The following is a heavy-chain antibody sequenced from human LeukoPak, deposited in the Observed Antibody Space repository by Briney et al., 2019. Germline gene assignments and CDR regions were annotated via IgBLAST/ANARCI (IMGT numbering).Heavy chain of an antibody. J-gene: IGHJ4*02. CDR3: ARGPRGASAVSSAPEPFDY. CDR2: INHSGST. V-gene: IGHV4-34*01. Sequence: PSETLSLTCAVYGGSFSGYYWSWIRQPPGKGLEWIGEINHSGSTNYNPSLKSRVTISVDTSKNQFSLKLSSVTAADTAVYYCARGPRGASAVSSAPEPFDYCGQGTLVTVSS. D-gene: IGHD3-16*01. CDR1: GGSFSGYY.